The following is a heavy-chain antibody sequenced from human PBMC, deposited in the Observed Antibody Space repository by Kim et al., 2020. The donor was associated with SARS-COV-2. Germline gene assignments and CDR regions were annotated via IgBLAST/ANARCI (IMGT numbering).Heavy chain of an antibody. J-gene: IGHJ6*02. D-gene: IGHD1-1*01. CDR1: GYSFTSYW. CDR3: ASAQERVFSYYGMDV. CDR2: IDPSDSYT. V-gene: IGHV5-10-1*01. Sequence: GESLKISCKGSGYSFTSYWISWVRQMPGKGLEWMGRIDPSDSYTNYSPSFQGHVTISADKSISTAYLQWSSLKASDTAMYYCASAQERVFSYYGMDVWGQGTTVTVSS.